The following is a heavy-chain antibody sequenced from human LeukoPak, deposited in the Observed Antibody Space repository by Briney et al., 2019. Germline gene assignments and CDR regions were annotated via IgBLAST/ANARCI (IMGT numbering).Heavy chain of an antibody. D-gene: IGHD3-22*01. CDR1: GFTFSSYG. J-gene: IGHJ4*02. Sequence: PGRSLRLSCLASGFTFSSYGMHWVRQAPGQGLEWGAFISYNGDNAYYADSVKGRFTISRDNSKNTLYLQMNSLRAEDTAVYYCAKVGGYYYESSGPYYFDYWGQGTLVTVSS. CDR3: AKVGGYYYESSGPYYFDY. CDR2: ISYNGDNA. V-gene: IGHV3-30*18.